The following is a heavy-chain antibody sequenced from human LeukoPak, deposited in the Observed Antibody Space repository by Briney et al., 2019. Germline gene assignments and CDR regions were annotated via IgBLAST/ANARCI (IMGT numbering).Heavy chain of an antibody. Sequence: EASVKVSCKASGYTFTSYYMHWVRQTPGQGLEWMGIINPSGGSTSYAQKFQGRVTMTRDTSTSTVYMELSSLRSEDTAVYYCARGLVVLMVYAMDYYYGMDVWGQGTTVTVSS. CDR3: ARGLVVLMVYAMDYYYGMDV. J-gene: IGHJ6*02. D-gene: IGHD2-8*01. CDR1: GYTFTSYY. V-gene: IGHV1-46*01. CDR2: INPSGGST.